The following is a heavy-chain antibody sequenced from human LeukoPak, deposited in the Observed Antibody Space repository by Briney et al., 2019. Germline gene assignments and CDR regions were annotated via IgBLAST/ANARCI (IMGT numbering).Heavy chain of an antibody. CDR1: GYTFTGYY. Sequence: EASVKVSCKASGYTFTGYYMHWVRQAPGQGLEWMGWISAYNGNTNYAQKLQGRVTMTTDTSTSTAYMELRSLRSDDTAVYYCARGPVAAAVPNDYWGQGTLVTVSS. CDR3: ARGPVAAAVPNDY. V-gene: IGHV1-18*04. J-gene: IGHJ4*02. D-gene: IGHD6-19*01. CDR2: ISAYNGNT.